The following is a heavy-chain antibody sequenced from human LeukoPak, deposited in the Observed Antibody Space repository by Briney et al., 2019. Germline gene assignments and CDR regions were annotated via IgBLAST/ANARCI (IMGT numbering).Heavy chain of an antibody. Sequence: GESLKISCKGSGYSFTSYWIGWVRQMPGKGLEWMGIIYPGDSDTRYSPSFQGQVTISADKSISTAYLQWSSPKASDTAMYYCARRIAAAGTLDYYYYYYGMDVWGQGTTVTVSS. CDR1: GYSFTSYW. CDR3: ARRIAAAGTLDYYYYYYGMDV. D-gene: IGHD6-13*01. J-gene: IGHJ6*02. CDR2: IYPGDSDT. V-gene: IGHV5-51*01.